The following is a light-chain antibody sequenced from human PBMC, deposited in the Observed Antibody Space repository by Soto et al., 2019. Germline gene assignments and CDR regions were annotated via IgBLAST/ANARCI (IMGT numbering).Light chain of an antibody. CDR1: QSLLYSNGNTY. V-gene: IGKV2-28*01. Sequence: DVVVTQSPLSLPVTPGEPASISCRSSQSLLYSNGNTYLDWYLQKPGQSPQLLIYLGSNRASGVPDRFSGSGSGTDFTLKISRVEAEDVGIYYCMQALQTPFTFGGGTKVEIK. CDR2: LGS. J-gene: IGKJ4*01. CDR3: MQALQTPFT.